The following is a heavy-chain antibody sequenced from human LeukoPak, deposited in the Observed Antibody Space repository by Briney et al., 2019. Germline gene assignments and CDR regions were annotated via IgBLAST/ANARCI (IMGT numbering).Heavy chain of an antibody. V-gene: IGHV1-46*01. CDR2: INPSGGST. CDR1: GYTFTSYY. J-gene: IGHJ4*02. Sequence: GASVKVSCKASGYTFTSYYMHWVRQAPGQGLEWMGIINPSGGSTSYAQKFQGRVTMTRDTSTSTVYMELSSLRSEDTAVYYCARSPSKYGSGSYKPFLDYWGQGTLVTVSS. D-gene: IGHD3-10*01. CDR3: ARSPSKYGSGSYKPFLDY.